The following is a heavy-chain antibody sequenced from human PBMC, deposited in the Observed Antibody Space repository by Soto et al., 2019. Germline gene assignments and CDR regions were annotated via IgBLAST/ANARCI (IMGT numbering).Heavy chain of an antibody. V-gene: IGHV4-59*08. CDR2: IYYIGTT. Sequence: SETLSLTCTVSGGSISSYYWSWIRQPPGKGLEWIGNIYYIGTTNYNPSLKSRVTISVDTSKNQFSLKLTSLTAADTAVYYCARQHGYNWNYGLEGWGQGTLVTVSS. D-gene: IGHD1-7*01. J-gene: IGHJ4*02. CDR3: ARQHGYNWNYGLEG. CDR1: GGSISSYY.